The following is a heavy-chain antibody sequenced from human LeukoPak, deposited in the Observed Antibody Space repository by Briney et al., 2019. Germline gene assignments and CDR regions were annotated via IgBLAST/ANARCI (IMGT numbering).Heavy chain of an antibody. CDR3: ARGIDTAMVTWEKDCYDSSGYHYFDY. CDR2: IYYSGST. CDR1: GGSVSSGSYY. J-gene: IGHJ4*02. V-gene: IGHV4-61*01. Sequence: NPSETLSLTCTVSGGSVSSGSYYWSWLRQPPGKGLEWIGYIYYSGSTNYNPSLKSRVTISVDTSKNQFSLKLSSVTAADTAVYYCARGIDTAMVTWEKDCYDSSGYHYFDYWGQGTLVTVSS. D-gene: IGHD3-22*01.